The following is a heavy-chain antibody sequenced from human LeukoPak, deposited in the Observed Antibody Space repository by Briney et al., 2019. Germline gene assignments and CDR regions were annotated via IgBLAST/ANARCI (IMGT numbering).Heavy chain of an antibody. CDR3: ATADRGAFDI. CDR1: GFTFSWYS. Sequence: GGSLRLSCAVSGFTFSWYSMNWVRQAPGKGLEWLSYITRSSSTIYYADSVKGRFTISRDNAKNSLYLQMNSLRDNDTAVYYCATADRGAFDIWGQGTMVIVSS. J-gene: IGHJ3*02. CDR2: ITRSSSTI. V-gene: IGHV3-48*02.